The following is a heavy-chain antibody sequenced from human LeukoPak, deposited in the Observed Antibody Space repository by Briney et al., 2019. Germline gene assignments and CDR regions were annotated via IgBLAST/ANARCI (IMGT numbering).Heavy chain of an antibody. CDR2: ISGGSNYI. D-gene: IGHD6-13*01. CDR3: ARDFGDSSEYFQH. Sequence: GGSLRLSCAASGFIFSTYSMNWVRQSPGKGLEWVSSISGGSNYIYYADSVKGRFTISRGNAKNSLFLQMNSLRAEDTAVYYCARDFGDSSEYFQHWGQGTLVTVSS. V-gene: IGHV3-21*01. CDR1: GFIFSTYS. J-gene: IGHJ1*01.